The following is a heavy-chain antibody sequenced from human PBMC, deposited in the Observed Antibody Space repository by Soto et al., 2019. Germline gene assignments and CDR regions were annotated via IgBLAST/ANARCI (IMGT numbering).Heavy chain of an antibody. J-gene: IGHJ4*02. D-gene: IGHD1-1*01. CDR3: ARVRGYRSALPH. CDR1: VGSISGGDYY. CDR2: IYFSGST. Sequence: PSETQYLTSISSVGSISGGDYYWSWIRQPPGKGQEWIEYIYFSGSTYDNPSLESRVTITVDTSKNPFSLKLSSVTAADTAVYYSARVRGYRSALPHWGQAILVTVSS. V-gene: IGHV4-30-4*01.